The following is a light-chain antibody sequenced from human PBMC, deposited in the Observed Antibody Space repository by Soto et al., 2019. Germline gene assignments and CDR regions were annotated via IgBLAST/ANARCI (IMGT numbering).Light chain of an antibody. CDR2: EVS. CDR1: SSDVGGSNY. V-gene: IGLV2-14*01. Sequence: QSALTQPASVSGSPGQSITISCIGTSSDVGGSNYVSWYQQYPGKAPKLMIYEVSNRPSGVSDRFSGSKSGNTASLTISGLQAEDEAYYYCTSYTSSSTLVFGGGTKLTVL. CDR3: TSYTSSSTLV. J-gene: IGLJ3*02.